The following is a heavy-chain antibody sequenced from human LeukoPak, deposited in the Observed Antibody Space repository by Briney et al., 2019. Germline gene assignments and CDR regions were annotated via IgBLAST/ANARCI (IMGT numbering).Heavy chain of an antibody. Sequence: GGSLRLSCAASVFTFSDYYMSWIRQAPGKGLEWVSYISSSASTRYYADSVKGRLTISSDNAKNSLYLQMNSLRAEDTAVDYCARDEMATRLDASFDYWGQGTLVTVSS. CDR1: VFTFSDYY. V-gene: IGHV3-11*01. CDR3: ARDEMATRLDASFDY. CDR2: ISSSASTR. D-gene: IGHD5-24*01. J-gene: IGHJ4*02.